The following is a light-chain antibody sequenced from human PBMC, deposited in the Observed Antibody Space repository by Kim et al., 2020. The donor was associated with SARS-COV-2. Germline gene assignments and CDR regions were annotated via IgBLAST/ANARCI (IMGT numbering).Light chain of an antibody. CDR2: GNS. CDR1: SSNFGAGYD. CDR3: QSYDSSLSGFVI. Sequence: ETIACPGSSSNFGAGYDVRWNQQRPGTAPKLLIYGNSRRPSGVTDRFSGSKSGTSASLAITGLQAEDEADYYCQSYDSSLSGFVIFGGGTQLTVL. V-gene: IGLV1-40*01. J-gene: IGLJ2*01.